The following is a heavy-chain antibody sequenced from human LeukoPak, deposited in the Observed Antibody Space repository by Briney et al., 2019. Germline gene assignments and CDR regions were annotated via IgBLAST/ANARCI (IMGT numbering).Heavy chain of an antibody. V-gene: IGHV1-8*01. CDR3: AGGLGLDGPFEY. J-gene: IGHJ4*02. D-gene: IGHD3/OR15-3a*01. Sequence: ASVKVSCKASGNTFTSEDINWVRQAPGQGLEWMGWMKPDSGDTGYAQMFQGRVSMTTNTSRGTVYMELSSLTSEDPAVYYCAGGLGLDGPFEYWGQGTLVTVSS. CDR1: GNTFTSED. CDR2: MKPDSGDT.